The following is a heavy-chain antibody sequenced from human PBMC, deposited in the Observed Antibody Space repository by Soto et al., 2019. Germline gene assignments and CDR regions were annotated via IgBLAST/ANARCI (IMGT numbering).Heavy chain of an antibody. Sequence: QVQLVQSGAEVRKPGSSVKVSCKASGGTFSTYAISWVRQAPGQGLEWMGGIIPMFGTAKYAQRFQGRFTITADGSTSTASMELTSLRSEDTALYFCARTQGAEFQLLYAFDICGQGTMVTVSS. CDR1: GGTFSTYA. CDR2: IIPMFGTA. D-gene: IGHD2-2*01. CDR3: ARTQGAEFQLLYAFDI. V-gene: IGHV1-69*01. J-gene: IGHJ3*02.